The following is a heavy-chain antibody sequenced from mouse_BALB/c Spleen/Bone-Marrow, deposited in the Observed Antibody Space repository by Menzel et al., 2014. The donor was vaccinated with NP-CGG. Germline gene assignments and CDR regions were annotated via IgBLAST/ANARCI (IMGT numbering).Heavy chain of an antibody. CDR3: ARDYYGSSYGFAY. J-gene: IGHJ3*01. Sequence: VQLQQSGPERVKPGASMKISCKASGYSFTGYTMNWVKQSHGKNLEWIGLINPYNGGTSYNQKFKGKATLTVDKSSSTAYMELLSLTSEDSAVYYCARDYYGSSYGFAYWGQGTLVTVSA. V-gene: IGHV1-18*01. CDR1: GYSFTGYT. CDR2: INPYNGGT. D-gene: IGHD1-1*01.